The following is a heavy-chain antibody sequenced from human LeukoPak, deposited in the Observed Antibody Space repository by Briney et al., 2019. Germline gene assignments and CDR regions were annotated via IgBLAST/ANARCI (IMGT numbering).Heavy chain of an antibody. J-gene: IGHJ4*02. V-gene: IGHV3-23*01. CDR2: ISGSGGST. D-gene: IGHD1-26*01. CDR1: EFTFGNYA. Sequence: TGGSLRLSCAASEFTFGNYAMTWVRQAPGKGLEWVSGISGSGGSTYYADSARGRFTISRDNFKNTMYMQMNSLRAEDTAIYYCARTGVGGGYRFDYWGQGTLVTVSS. CDR3: ARTGVGGGYRFDY.